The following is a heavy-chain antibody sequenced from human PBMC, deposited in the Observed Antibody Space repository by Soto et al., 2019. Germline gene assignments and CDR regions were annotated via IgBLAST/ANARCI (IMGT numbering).Heavy chain of an antibody. V-gene: IGHV3-30*18. D-gene: IGHD3-10*01. CDR2: ISYDGSNK. CDR3: AKDPLPGISDWEFDY. Sequence: GGSLRLSCAASGFTFSSYGMHWVRQAPGKGLEWVAVISYDGSNKYYADSVKGRFTISRDNSKNTLYLQMNSLRAEDTAVYYCAKDPLPGISDWEFDYWGQGTLVTVSS. CDR1: GFTFSSYG. J-gene: IGHJ4*02.